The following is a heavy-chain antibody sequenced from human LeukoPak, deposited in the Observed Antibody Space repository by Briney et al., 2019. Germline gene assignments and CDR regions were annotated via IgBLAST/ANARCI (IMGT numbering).Heavy chain of an antibody. J-gene: IGHJ4*02. Sequence: PGGSLRLSCAASGFAFSSYSMNWVRQAPGKRLEWVSSISSSSSYIYYADSVKGRFTISRDNAKNSLYLQMNSLRAEDTAVYYCARSGYSSGWYSEGIGYWGQGTLVTVSS. D-gene: IGHD6-19*01. CDR3: ARSGYSSGWYSEGIGY. CDR2: ISSSSSYI. CDR1: GFAFSSYS. V-gene: IGHV3-21*01.